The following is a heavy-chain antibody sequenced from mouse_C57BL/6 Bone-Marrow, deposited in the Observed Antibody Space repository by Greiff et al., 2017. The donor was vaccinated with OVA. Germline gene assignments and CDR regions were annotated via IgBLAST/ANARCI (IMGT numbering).Heavy chain of an antibody. CDR3: EGITTVVAGDYFDY. J-gene: IGHJ2*01. CDR2: INPNYGTT. D-gene: IGHD1-1*01. Sequence: VQLKQSGPELVKPGASVKISCKASGYSFTDYNMNWVKQSNGKSLEWIGVINPNYGTTSYNQKFKGKATLTVDQSSSTAYMQLNSLTSEDSAVYYCEGITTVVAGDYFDYWGQGTTLTVSS. CDR1: GYSFTDYN. V-gene: IGHV1-39*01.